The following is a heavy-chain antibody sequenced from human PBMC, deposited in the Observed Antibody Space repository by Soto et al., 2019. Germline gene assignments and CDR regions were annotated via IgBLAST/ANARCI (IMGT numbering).Heavy chain of an antibody. CDR2: IYYSGST. V-gene: IGHV4-59*08. J-gene: IGHJ6*03. Sequence: PSETLSLTCTVSGGSISSYYWSWIRQPPGKGLEWIGYIYYSGSTNYNPSLKSRVTISVDTSKNQFSLKLSSVTAADTAVYYCARLDCSGVSCYSDFSRYYMDVWGKGTTVTVSS. CDR3: ARLDCSGVSCYSDFSRYYMDV. CDR1: GGSISSYY. D-gene: IGHD2-15*01.